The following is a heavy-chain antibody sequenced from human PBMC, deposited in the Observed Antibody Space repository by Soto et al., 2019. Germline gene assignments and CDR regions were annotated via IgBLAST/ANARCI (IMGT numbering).Heavy chain of an antibody. CDR2: IYHSGST. J-gene: IGHJ4*02. V-gene: IGHV4-4*02. CDR3: ARTPSRDGYNSLVLGGFFDY. CDR1: GGSISSSNW. Sequence: QVQLQESGPGLVKPSGTLSLTCAVSGGSISSSNWWSWVRQPPGKGLEWIGEIYHSGSTNYNPSLKSRVTISVDKSKNQFSLKLSSVTAADTAVYYCARTPSRDGYNSLVLGGFFDYWGQGTLVTVSS. D-gene: IGHD5-12*01.